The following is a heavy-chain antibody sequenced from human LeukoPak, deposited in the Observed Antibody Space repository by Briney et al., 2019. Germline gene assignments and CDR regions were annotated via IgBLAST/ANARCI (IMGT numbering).Heavy chain of an antibody. CDR3: ARYKFVWGSYRSDPGDY. D-gene: IGHD3-16*02. CDR1: GYTFTSYD. J-gene: IGHJ4*02. V-gene: IGHV1-8*01. CDR2: MNPNSGNT. Sequence: ASVKVSCKASGYTFTSYDINWVRQATGQGLERMGWMNPNSGNTGYAQKFQGRVAMTRNTSISTAYMELSSLRSEDTAVYYCARYKFVWGSYRSDPGDYWGQGTLVTVSS.